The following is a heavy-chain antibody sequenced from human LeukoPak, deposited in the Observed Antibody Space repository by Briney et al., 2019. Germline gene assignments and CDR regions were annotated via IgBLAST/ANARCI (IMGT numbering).Heavy chain of an antibody. J-gene: IGHJ3*02. Sequence: PGGSLRLSCAASGFTFSSYGMHWVRHAPGKGLEWVAFIRYDGSNKYCADSVKGRFTISRDNSKNALYLQMNSLRAEDTAVYYCAKDSGDFWSGYYTGIDAFDIWGQGTMVTVSS. CDR3: AKDSGDFWSGYYTGIDAFDI. V-gene: IGHV3-30*02. CDR2: IRYDGSNK. CDR1: GFTFSSYG. D-gene: IGHD3-3*01.